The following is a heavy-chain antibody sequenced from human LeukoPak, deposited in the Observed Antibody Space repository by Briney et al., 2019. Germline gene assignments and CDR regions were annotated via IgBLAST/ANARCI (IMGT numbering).Heavy chain of an antibody. D-gene: IGHD1-1*01. CDR2: IYYSGST. CDR1: GGSISSYY. V-gene: IGHV4-59*08. Sequence: SETLSLTCTVSGGSISSYYWSWIRQPPGKGLEWIGYIYYSGSTYYNPSLKSRVTISVDTSKNQCSLKLSSVTAADTAVYYCARWGNEDMRGQGTLVTVSS. J-gene: IGHJ4*02. CDR3: ARWGNEDM.